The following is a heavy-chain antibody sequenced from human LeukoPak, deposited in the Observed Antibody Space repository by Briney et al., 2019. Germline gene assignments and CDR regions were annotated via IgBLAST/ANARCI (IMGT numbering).Heavy chain of an antibody. J-gene: IGHJ4*02. Sequence: SVKVSCKASGGTFSNYVITWVRQAPGQGLEWMGGIIPVFGTATYARKFQDRVTITTDEFTSTAYMELSSLRFEDTAVYYCARQAFRTGMISADYWGQGTLVTVSS. CDR1: GGTFSNYV. D-gene: IGHD1-1*01. CDR2: IIPVFGTA. CDR3: ARQAFRTGMISADY. V-gene: IGHV1-69*05.